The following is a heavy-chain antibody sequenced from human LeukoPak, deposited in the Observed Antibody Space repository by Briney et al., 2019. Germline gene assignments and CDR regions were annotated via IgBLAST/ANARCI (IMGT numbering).Heavy chain of an antibody. D-gene: IGHD6-13*01. CDR2: ISSSGTTI. CDR1: GFTFSDYY. CDR3: ARDRDSTQFDY. J-gene: IGHJ4*02. Sequence: GGSLRLSCAASGFTFSDYYMSWIRQAPGKGLEWVSYISSSGTTIYYADSVKGRFTISRDNAKNTLYLQMNSLRAEDTAVYYCARDRDSTQFDYWGQGTLVTVSS. V-gene: IGHV3-11*04.